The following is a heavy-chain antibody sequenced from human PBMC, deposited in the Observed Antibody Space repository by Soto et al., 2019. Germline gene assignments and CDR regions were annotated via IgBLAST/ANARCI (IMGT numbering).Heavy chain of an antibody. D-gene: IGHD2-15*01. CDR3: ARDLKGYCSGGSCYAWYYFDY. V-gene: IGHV1-18*01. J-gene: IGHJ4*02. CDR1: GYTFTSYG. Sequence: QVQLVQSGAEVKKPGASVKVSCKASGYTFTSYGISWVRQAPGQGLEWMGWISAYNGNTNYAQKLQGRVTMTTDTSTRTAYMELRSLRSDDTAVYYCARDLKGYCSGGSCYAWYYFDYWGQGTLVTVSS. CDR2: ISAYNGNT.